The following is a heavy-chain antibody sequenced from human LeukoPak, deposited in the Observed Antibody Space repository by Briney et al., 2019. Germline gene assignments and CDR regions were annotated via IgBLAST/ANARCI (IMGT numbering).Heavy chain of an antibody. V-gene: IGHV3-23*01. J-gene: IGHJ4*02. CDR3: ARGFLGGTDQYFDS. Sequence: GGSLRLSCAASGFTFSTYAMNWVRQAPAKGLEWVSTIGGGGPTTDYADSVKDRLTISRDNSKNTLYLQMNSLRAEDTAVYFCARGFLGGTDQYFDSWGQGTLVTVSS. CDR1: GFTFSTYA. D-gene: IGHD6-19*01. CDR2: IGGGGPTT.